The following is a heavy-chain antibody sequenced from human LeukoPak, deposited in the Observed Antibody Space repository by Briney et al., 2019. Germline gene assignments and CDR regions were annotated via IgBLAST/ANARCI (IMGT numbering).Heavy chain of an antibody. CDR1: GYTFTSYG. J-gene: IGHJ5*02. D-gene: IGHD5-12*01. CDR2: ISAYNGNT. Sequence: ASVKVSCKASGYTFTSYGISWVRQAPGQGLEWMGWISAYNGNTNYAQKLHGRVTMTTDTSTSTAYMELRSLRSDDTAVYYCARLMGYSGYDGTSILWFDPWGQGTLVTVSS. CDR3: ARLMGYSGYDGTSILWFDP. V-gene: IGHV1-18*01.